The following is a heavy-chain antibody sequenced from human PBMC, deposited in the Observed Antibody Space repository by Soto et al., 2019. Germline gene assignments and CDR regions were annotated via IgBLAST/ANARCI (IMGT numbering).Heavy chain of an antibody. CDR2: INPSGGST. J-gene: IGHJ4*02. CDR3: AREGYYDSSGYPPIDY. Sequence: GASVKVSCKASGYTFTSYYMHWVRQAPGQGLEWMGIINPSGGSTSYAQKFQGRVTMTRDTSTSTVYMELSSLRSEDTAVYYCAREGYYDSSGYPPIDYWGQGTLVTVSS. V-gene: IGHV1-46*01. D-gene: IGHD3-22*01. CDR1: GYTFTSYY.